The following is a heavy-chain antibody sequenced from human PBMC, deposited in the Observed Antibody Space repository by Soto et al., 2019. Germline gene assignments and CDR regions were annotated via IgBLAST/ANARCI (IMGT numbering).Heavy chain of an antibody. CDR2: VSGSGGST. D-gene: IGHD1-20*01. Sequence: PGGSLRLSCAASGFTFNNYDMSWVRQAPGKGLEWISAVSGSGGSTYYADSVKGRFTISRDNSKDTLYLQMNNLRAEDTAVYYCAKPPDYNWNDYWGQGTLVTVSS. CDR1: GFTFNNYD. J-gene: IGHJ4*02. CDR3: AKPPDYNWNDY. V-gene: IGHV3-23*01.